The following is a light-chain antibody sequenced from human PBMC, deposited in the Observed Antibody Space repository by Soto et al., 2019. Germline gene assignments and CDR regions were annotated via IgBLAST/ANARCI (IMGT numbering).Light chain of an antibody. J-gene: IGLJ1*01. Sequence: SVLTQPPSASGSPGQSVTISCTGTSSDVGGYNYVSWYQQHPGKAPKLMVYEVSKRPSGVPDRFSGSKSGNTASLTVSGLQAEDEADYFCQSSLRDSHVFGTGTKSPS. CDR1: SSDVGGYNY. V-gene: IGLV2-8*01. CDR2: EVS. CDR3: QSSLRDSHV.